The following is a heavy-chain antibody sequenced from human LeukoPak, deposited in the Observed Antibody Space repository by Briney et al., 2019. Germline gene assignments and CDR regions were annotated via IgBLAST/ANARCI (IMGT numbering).Heavy chain of an antibody. J-gene: IGHJ5*02. CDR2: INRDGSEK. Sequence: GGSLRLSCAASGFTFSTYWMSWVRQAPGKGLEWVANINRDGSEKYYGDSVKGRFTISRDNSKNTLYLQMNSLRAEDTAVYYCAKDLWCSSWGQGTLVTVSS. V-gene: IGHV3-7*03. CDR1: GFTFSTYW. CDR3: AKDLWCSS. D-gene: IGHD2-21*01.